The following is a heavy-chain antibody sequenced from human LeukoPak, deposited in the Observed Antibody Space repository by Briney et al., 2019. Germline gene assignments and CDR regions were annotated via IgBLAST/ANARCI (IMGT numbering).Heavy chain of an antibody. V-gene: IGHV2-5*01. D-gene: IGHD2-15*01. CDR1: GFSLSTSGVG. J-gene: IGHJ5*02. CDR2: IYWNDDK. Sequence: SGPTLVNPTQTLTLTCTFSGFSLSTSGVGVGWIRQPPGKALEWLALIYWNDDKYYSPSLKSRLTITKDTSKNQVVLTMTNMDPADTATYYCAHRSIRLVVAGTYNWFDPWGQGTLVTVSS. CDR3: AHRSIRLVVAGTYNWFDP.